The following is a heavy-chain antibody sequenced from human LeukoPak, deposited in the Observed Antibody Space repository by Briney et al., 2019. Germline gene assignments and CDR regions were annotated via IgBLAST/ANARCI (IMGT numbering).Heavy chain of an antibody. V-gene: IGHV4-61*01. D-gene: IGHD5-18*01. J-gene: IGHJ5*02. Sequence: SETLSLTCTVSGGSISSSSYYWGWIRQPPGKGLEWIGYIYYSGSTNYNPSLKSRVTISVDTSKNQFSLKLSSVTAADTAVYYCARDWGGYSYGYWFDPWGQGTLVTVSS. CDR1: GGSISSSSYY. CDR2: IYYSGST. CDR3: ARDWGGYSYGYWFDP.